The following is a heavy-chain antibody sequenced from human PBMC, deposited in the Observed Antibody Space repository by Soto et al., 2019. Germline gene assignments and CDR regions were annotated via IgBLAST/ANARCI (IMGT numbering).Heavy chain of an antibody. CDR1: GFSLSTSGVG. J-gene: IGHJ4*02. V-gene: IGHV2-5*01. CDR2: IYWNDDK. CDR3: AHRLPGVGSSSWLDEYYFDY. Sequence: SGPTLVNPTQTLTLTCTFSGFSLSTSGVGVGWIRQPPGRALEWLALIYWNDDKRYSPSLKSRLTITKDTSKNQVVLTMTNMDPVDTATYYCAHRLPGVGSSSWLDEYYFDYWGQGTLVTVSS. D-gene: IGHD6-13*01.